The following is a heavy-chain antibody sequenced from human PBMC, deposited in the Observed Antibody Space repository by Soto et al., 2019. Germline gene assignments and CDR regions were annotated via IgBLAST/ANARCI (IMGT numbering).Heavy chain of an antibody. D-gene: IGHD3-3*01. CDR1: GYTFTTYA. Sequence: QVQLVQSGAEVKKPGASVKVSCKASGYTFTTYAMHWVRQAPGQRLEWMGWINAGNGNTKYSQKFQGRVTITRDTSESTAYMELSSLRSEDTAVSYCARTSGYYFFDYWGQGTLVTVSS. V-gene: IGHV1-3*01. CDR3: ARTSGYYFFDY. CDR2: INAGNGNT. J-gene: IGHJ4*02.